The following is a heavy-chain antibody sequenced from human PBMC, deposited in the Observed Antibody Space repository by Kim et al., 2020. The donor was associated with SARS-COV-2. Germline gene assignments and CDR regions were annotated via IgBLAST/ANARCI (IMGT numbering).Heavy chain of an antibody. D-gene: IGHD6-13*01. V-gene: IGHV1-69*06. Sequence: SVKVSCKASGGTFSSYAISWVRQAPGQGLEWMGGIIPIFGTANYAQKFQGRVTITADKSMSTAYMELSSLRSEDTAVYYWAREPAAGYYFDYWGQGTLVTVSS. CDR1: GGTFSSYA. J-gene: IGHJ4*02. CDR2: IIPIFGTA. CDR3: AREPAAGYYFDY.